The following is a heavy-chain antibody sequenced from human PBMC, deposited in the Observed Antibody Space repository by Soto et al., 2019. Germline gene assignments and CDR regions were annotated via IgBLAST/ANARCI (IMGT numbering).Heavy chain of an antibody. J-gene: IGHJ5*02. Sequence: SETLSLTCTVSGGSISSGDYYWSWIRQPPGKGLEWIGYIYYSGSTYYNPSLKSRVTIPVDTSKNQFSLKLSSVTAADTAVYYCARSIVVVPAARLLWFDPWGQGTLVTVSS. CDR3: ARSIVVVPAARLLWFDP. CDR1: GGSISSGDYY. V-gene: IGHV4-30-4*01. CDR2: IYYSGST. D-gene: IGHD2-2*01.